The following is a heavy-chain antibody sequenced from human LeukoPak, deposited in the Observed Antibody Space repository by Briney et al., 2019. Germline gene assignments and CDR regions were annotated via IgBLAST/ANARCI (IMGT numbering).Heavy chain of an antibody. V-gene: IGHV3-23*01. CDR3: AKDLTPFIVGATXVXY. Sequence: VQPGGSLRLSCAASGFTFSSYAMSWVRQAPGKGLEWVSAISGSGGSTYYADSVKGRFTISRDNSKNTLYLQMNSLRAEDTAVYYXAKDLTPFIVGATXVXYXXXGXXXTV. CDR1: GFTFSSYA. J-gene: IGHJ4*02. CDR2: ISGSGGST. D-gene: IGHD1-26*01.